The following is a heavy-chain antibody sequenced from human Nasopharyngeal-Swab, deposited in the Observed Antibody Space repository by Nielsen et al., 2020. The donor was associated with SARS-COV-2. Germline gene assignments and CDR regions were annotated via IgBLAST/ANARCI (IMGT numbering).Heavy chain of an antibody. CDR3: ARGGRWDDSTEWDYYYYGMDV. J-gene: IGHJ6*02. Sequence: GESLNISCAASGFTFSSYSMNWVRQAPGKGLEWVSYISSSSSTIYYADSVKGRFTISRDNAKNSLYLQMNSLRDEDTAVYYCARGGRWDDSTEWDYYYYGMDVWGQGTTVTVSS. CDR2: ISSSSSTI. D-gene: IGHD3-22*01. V-gene: IGHV3-48*02. CDR1: GFTFSSYS.